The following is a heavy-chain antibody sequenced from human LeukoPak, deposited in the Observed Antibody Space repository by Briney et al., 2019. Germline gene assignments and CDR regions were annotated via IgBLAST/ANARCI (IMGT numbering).Heavy chain of an antibody. CDR3: ARGYYGSGSYYNVRYYYYMDV. CDR2: ISAYNGNT. J-gene: IGHJ6*03. Sequence: ASVKVSCKASGYTFTNYGIHWVRQAPGQGLEWMGWISAYNGNTNSAQKLQGRVTMTTDTSTSTAYMELRSLRSDDTAVYYCARGYYGSGSYYNVRYYYYMDVWGKGTTVTVSS. CDR1: GYTFTNYG. V-gene: IGHV1-18*01. D-gene: IGHD3-10*01.